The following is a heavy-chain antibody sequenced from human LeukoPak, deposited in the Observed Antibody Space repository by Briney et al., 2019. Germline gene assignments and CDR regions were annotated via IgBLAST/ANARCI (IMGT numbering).Heavy chain of an antibody. Sequence: ASVKVSCKASGYTFTGYYMHWVRQAPGQGLEWMGWINPNSGGTNYAQKFQGRVTMTRDTSISTAYMELSRLRSDDTDVYYCASGKGYQLLWDAFDIWGQGTMVTVSS. J-gene: IGHJ3*02. CDR3: ASGKGYQLLWDAFDI. CDR2: INPNSGGT. V-gene: IGHV1-2*02. D-gene: IGHD2-2*01. CDR1: GYTFTGYY.